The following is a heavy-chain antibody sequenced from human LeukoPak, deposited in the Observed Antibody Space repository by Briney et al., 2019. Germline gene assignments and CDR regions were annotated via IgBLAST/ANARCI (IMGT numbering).Heavy chain of an antibody. CDR2: IYYSGST. CDR1: GGSISSHY. J-gene: IGHJ5*02. Sequence: SETLSLTCTVSGGSISSHYWSWIRQPPGKGLEWIGYIYYSGSTNYNPSLKSRVTISVDTSKNQFSLKLSSVTAADTAVYYCARDGRNDWFDPWGQGTLVTVSS. D-gene: IGHD1-1*01. CDR3: ARDGRNDWFDP. V-gene: IGHV4-59*11.